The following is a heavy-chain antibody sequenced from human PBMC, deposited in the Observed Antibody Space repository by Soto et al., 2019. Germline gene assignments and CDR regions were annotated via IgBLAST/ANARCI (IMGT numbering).Heavy chain of an antibody. CDR3: VKERADFVTVPHATSGMDV. D-gene: IGHD2-15*01. CDR1: GFSFNKFG. J-gene: IGHJ6*02. Sequence: GGSLRLSCTASGFSFNKFGMNWVRQPPGKGLEWVASLSYDGNHDFYADSVTGRRISSRDNSKNTLYLQVNTLTVDDTAVYYCVKERADFVTVPHATSGMDVWGPGT. CDR2: LSYDGNHD. V-gene: IGHV3-30*18.